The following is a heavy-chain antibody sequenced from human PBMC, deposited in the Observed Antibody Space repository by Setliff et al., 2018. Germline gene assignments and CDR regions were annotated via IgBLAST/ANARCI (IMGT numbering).Heavy chain of an antibody. Sequence: PGESLKISCKGSGYRFSSHWIGWVRQMPGKGLEWMGIIYPGDSDTRYSPSFQGQVTTSADKSISTAYLQWSSLKASDTAMYYCASSSGSSSNDAFDIWGQGTKVTVSS. J-gene: IGHJ3*02. CDR2: IYPGDSDT. CDR3: ASSSGSSSNDAFDI. CDR1: GYRFSSHW. D-gene: IGHD1-26*01. V-gene: IGHV5-51*01.